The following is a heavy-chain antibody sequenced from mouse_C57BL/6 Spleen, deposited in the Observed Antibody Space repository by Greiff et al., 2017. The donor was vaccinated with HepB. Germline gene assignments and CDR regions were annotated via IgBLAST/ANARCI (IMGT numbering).Heavy chain of an antibody. V-gene: IGHV1-26*01. Sequence: VQLQQSGPELVKPGASVKISCKASGYTFTDYYMNWVKQSHGKSLEWIGDINPNNGGTSYNQKFKGKATLTVDKSSSTAYMELRSLTSEDSAVYYCARPYGNYLAWFAYWGQGTLVTVSA. CDR2: INPNNGGT. D-gene: IGHD2-1*01. J-gene: IGHJ3*01. CDR3: ARPYGNYLAWFAY. CDR1: GYTFTDYY.